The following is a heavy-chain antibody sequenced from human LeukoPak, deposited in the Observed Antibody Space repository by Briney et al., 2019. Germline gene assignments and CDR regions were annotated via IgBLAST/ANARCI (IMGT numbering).Heavy chain of an antibody. J-gene: IGHJ4*02. CDR2: ISDSGGST. Sequence: PGGSLGLSCAASGFTFSSYAVSWVRQAPGKGLAWVSAISDSGGSTQYADSVKGRFTISRDNSKNTLYLQMNSLRAEDTAVNYCAKGSSNWRDYYYFDYWGQGTLVTVSS. CDR3: AKGSSNWRDYYYFDY. CDR1: GFTFSSYA. D-gene: IGHD6-13*01. V-gene: IGHV3-23*01.